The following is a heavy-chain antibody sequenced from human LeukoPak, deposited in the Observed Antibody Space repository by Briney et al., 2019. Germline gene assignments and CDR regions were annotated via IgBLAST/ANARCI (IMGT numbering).Heavy chain of an antibody. CDR2: ISWNSDTI. J-gene: IGHJ4*02. Sequence: SGGSLRLPCTPSGFTFGEYAMHGFPQAPGKGLDWVSCISWNSDTIAYADSVKGRFPISRENPKRSLYLQVNNLSPGDPALYCFAKPRFCTATTCTLGDWGRGTLMTVSS. CDR3: AKPRFCTATTCTLGD. D-gene: IGHD2-8*02. V-gene: IGHV3-9*01. CDR1: GFTFGEYA.